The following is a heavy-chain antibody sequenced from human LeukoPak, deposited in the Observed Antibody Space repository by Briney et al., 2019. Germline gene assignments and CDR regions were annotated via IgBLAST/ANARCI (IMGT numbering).Heavy chain of an antibody. D-gene: IGHD4-17*01. V-gene: IGHV1-2*02. J-gene: IGHJ5*02. CDR3: ARFLTLTTVTTNWFDP. CDR1: GYTFTGYY. CDR2: INPNSGGT. Sequence: ASVKVSCKASGYTFTGYYMHWVRQAPGQGLEWMGWINPNSGGTNYAQKFQGRVTMTRDTSISTAYMELSRLRSDDTAVYYCARFLTLTTVTTNWFDPWGQGTLVTVSS.